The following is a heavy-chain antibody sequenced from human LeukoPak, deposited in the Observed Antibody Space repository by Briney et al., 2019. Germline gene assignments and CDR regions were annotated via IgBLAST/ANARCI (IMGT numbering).Heavy chain of an antibody. Sequence: ASVKVSCKASGYTFTGYYMHWVRQAPGQGLEWMGWINPNSGGTNYAQKFQGRVTMTRDTSISTAYMELSRLRSDDTAVYYCARASSWYGWFDPWGQGTLVTVFS. V-gene: IGHV1-2*02. CDR2: INPNSGGT. CDR3: ARASSWYGWFDP. J-gene: IGHJ5*02. CDR1: GYTFTGYY. D-gene: IGHD6-13*01.